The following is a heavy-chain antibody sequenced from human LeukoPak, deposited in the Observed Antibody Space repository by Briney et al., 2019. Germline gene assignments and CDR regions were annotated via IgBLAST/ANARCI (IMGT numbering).Heavy chain of an antibody. Sequence: SETLSLXCAVYGGSFSGYYWSWIRQPPGKGLEWIGEINHSGSTNYNPSLKSRVTISVDTSKNQFSLKLSSVTAADTAVYYCARGHGRRYCTNGVCLPFDYWGQGTLVTVSS. D-gene: IGHD2-8*01. CDR1: GGSFSGYY. J-gene: IGHJ4*02. V-gene: IGHV4-34*01. CDR2: INHSGST. CDR3: ARGHGRRYCTNGVCLPFDY.